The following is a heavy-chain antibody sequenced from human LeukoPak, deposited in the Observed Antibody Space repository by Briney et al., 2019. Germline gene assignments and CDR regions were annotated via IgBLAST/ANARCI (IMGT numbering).Heavy chain of an antibody. CDR2: INHSGSP. Sequence: SETLSLTCTVSGGSLTSDYWSWIRQPPGKGLEWIGEINHSGSPNYNPSLKSRVTISIDTSKNQFSLKLSPVTAADTAVYYCARDLSDYYGSGSYRPIDAFDIWGQGTMVTVSS. CDR1: GGSLTSDY. CDR3: ARDLSDYYGSGSYRPIDAFDI. D-gene: IGHD3-10*01. J-gene: IGHJ3*02. V-gene: IGHV4-34*01.